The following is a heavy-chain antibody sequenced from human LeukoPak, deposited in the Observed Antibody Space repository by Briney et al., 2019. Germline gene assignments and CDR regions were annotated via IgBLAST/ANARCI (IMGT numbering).Heavy chain of an antibody. V-gene: IGHV4-39*01. CDR3: ARLRGFGELFTAFDM. J-gene: IGHJ3*02. Sequence: PSETLSLTCSVSGGSVSRSHYYWGWIRQPPGKGLEWIGSIYYSGSTYYHPSLKSRVTISVDTSRTQFSLMLSSVTAADTAVYYCARLRGFGELFTAFDMWGQGTMVTVSS. CDR2: IYYSGST. CDR1: GGSVSRSHYY. D-gene: IGHD3-10*01.